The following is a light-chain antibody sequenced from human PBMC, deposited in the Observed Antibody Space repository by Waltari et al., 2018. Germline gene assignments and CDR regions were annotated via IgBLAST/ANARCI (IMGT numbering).Light chain of an antibody. Sequence: EIVMTQSPATLSVSPGERDTPSCRASQSVSSNLAWYQQKPGQAPRLLIYGASIRATGIPARFSGSGSGTEFTLTISSLQSEDFAVYYCQQYNNWPPLTFGGGTKVEIK. CDR3: QQYNNWPPLT. CDR2: GAS. J-gene: IGKJ4*01. V-gene: IGKV3D-15*01. CDR1: QSVSSN.